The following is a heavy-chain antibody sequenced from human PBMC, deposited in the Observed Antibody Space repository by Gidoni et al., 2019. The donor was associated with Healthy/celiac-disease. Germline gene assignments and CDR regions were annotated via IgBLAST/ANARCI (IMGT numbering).Heavy chain of an antibody. CDR3: ARERYYVWGIYRGDPDAFDI. CDR2: IWYDGSNK. V-gene: IGHV3-33*01. J-gene: IGHJ3*02. D-gene: IGHD3-16*02. Sequence: QVQLVESGGGVVQPGRSLRLSCAASGFTFSSYGMHWVRQAPGKGLEGVAVIWYDGSNKYYADPVKARFTISRDNSKNTLYLQMNSLGAEDTAVYYCARERYYVWGIYRGDPDAFDIWGQGTMVTVSS. CDR1: GFTFSSYG.